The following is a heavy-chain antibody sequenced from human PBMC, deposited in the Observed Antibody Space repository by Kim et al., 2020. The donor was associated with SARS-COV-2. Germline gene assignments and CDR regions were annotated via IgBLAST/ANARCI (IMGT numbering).Heavy chain of an antibody. CDR2: IYYSGST. CDR1: GGSISSSSYY. CDR3: ARHCYSNYGWFDP. V-gene: IGHV4-39*01. Sequence: SETLSLTCTVSGGSISSSSYYWGWIRQPPGKGLEWIGSIYYSGSTYYNPSLKSRVTISVDTSKNQFSLKLSSVTAADTAVYYCARHCYSNYGWFDPWGQGTLVTVSS. J-gene: IGHJ5*02. D-gene: IGHD4-4*01.